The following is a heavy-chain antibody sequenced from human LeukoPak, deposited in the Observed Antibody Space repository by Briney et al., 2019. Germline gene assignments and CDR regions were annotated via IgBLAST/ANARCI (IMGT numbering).Heavy chain of an antibody. V-gene: IGHV1-46*01. D-gene: IGHD3-3*01. J-gene: IGHJ4*02. CDR3: AREGAVGRAESIFGVVITPAIYFDY. CDR1: GYTFTSYY. CDR2: INPSGGST. Sequence: ASVKVSCKASGYTFTSYYMHWVRQAPGQGLEWMGIINPSGGSTSYAQKFQGRVTMTRDMSTSTVYMELSSLRSEDTAVYYCAREGAVGRAESIFGVVITPAIYFDYWGQGTLVTVSS.